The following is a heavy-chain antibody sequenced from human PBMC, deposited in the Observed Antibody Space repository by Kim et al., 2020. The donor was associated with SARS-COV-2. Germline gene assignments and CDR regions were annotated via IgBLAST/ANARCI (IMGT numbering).Heavy chain of an antibody. Sequence: GGSLRLSCAASGFTFSGSAMRWVRQAPGKGLEWVSTIITSGDTTYCADSVKGRFTISRDNSRNTVYLQMNSLSAEDTAVYYCAKTGATVPRTNLWY. CDR3: AKTGATVPRTNLWY. J-gene: IGHJ2*01. V-gene: IGHV3-23*01. D-gene: IGHD1-26*01. CDR2: IITSGDTT. CDR1: GFTFSGSA.